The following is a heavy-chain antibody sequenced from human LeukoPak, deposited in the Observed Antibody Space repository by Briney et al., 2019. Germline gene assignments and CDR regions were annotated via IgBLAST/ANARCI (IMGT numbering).Heavy chain of an antibody. CDR2: INPNSGAT. J-gene: IGHJ4*02. V-gene: IGHV1-2*02. D-gene: IGHD3-22*01. CDR3: ARGSGLPDSNGFHYFDY. CDR1: GYTFTSYY. Sequence: ASMKVSCKSSGYTFTSYYIHWVRQAPGQGLEWMGWINPNSGATTSAQKFHDTLTVTRDTSINTAYMELRWLRSVDTAVYLCARGSGLPDSNGFHYFDYWSQGTLVTVSS.